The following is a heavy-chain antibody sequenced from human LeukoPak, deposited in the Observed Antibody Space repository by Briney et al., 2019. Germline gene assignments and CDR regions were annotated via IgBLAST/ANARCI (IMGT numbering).Heavy chain of an antibody. J-gene: IGHJ4*02. D-gene: IGHD2-15*01. CDR1: GFTFSSYG. Sequence: PGGSLRLSCAASGFTFSSYGMHWVRQAPGKGLEWVSGISWNSGSIGYADSVKGRFTISRDNAKNSLYLQMNSLRTEDTALYYCAKDMGNCSGGSCYSSAFDYWGQGTLVTVSS. CDR2: ISWNSGSI. V-gene: IGHV3-9*01. CDR3: AKDMGNCSGGSCYSSAFDY.